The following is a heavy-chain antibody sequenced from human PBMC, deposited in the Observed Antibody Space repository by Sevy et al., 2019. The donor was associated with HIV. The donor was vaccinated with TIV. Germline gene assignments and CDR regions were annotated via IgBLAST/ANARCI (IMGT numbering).Heavy chain of an antibody. Sequence: GGSLRLSCAASGFTVSSNYMSWVRQAPGKGLEWVSGIYSSGSTYYADSVKGRFTISRDNSKNTLYLQMNSLRAEDTAVYYGARGILPAGAFDIWGQGTMVTVSS. CDR1: GFTVSSNY. V-gene: IGHV3-53*01. J-gene: IGHJ3*02. CDR3: ARGILPAGAFDI. CDR2: IYSSGST. D-gene: IGHD2-2*01.